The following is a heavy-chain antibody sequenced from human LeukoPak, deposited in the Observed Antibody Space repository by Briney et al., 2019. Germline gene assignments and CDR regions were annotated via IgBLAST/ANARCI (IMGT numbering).Heavy chain of an antibody. CDR3: AREVDTDSSGYFDY. CDR1: GFTFSSYE. Sequence: PGGSLRLSCAASGFTFSSYEMNWVRQAPGKGLEWVSYISSSGSTIYYADSVKGRFTISRDNAKNSLYLQMNSLRAEDTAVYYCAREVDTDSSGYFDYWGQGTLVTVSS. J-gene: IGHJ4*02. V-gene: IGHV3-48*03. D-gene: IGHD3-22*01. CDR2: ISSSGSTI.